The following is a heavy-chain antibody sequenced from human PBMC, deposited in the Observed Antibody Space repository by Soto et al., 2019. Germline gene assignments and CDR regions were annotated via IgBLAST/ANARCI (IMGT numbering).Heavy chain of an antibody. Sequence: QITLKESGPTLVKPTQTLTLTCTFSGFSLSTSGVGVGWIRQPPGKALEWLALIYWDDDKRYSPSLKSRLTITKDTSKNQVVLTLTNMDPVDTATYSCAHLAYSSGWYARKDAFDIWGQGTMVTVSS. CDR3: AHLAYSSGWYARKDAFDI. CDR1: GFSLSTSGVG. CDR2: IYWDDDK. D-gene: IGHD6-19*01. J-gene: IGHJ3*02. V-gene: IGHV2-5*02.